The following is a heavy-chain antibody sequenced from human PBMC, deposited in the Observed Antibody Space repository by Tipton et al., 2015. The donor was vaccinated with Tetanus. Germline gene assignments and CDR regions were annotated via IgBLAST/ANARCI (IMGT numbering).Heavy chain of an antibody. CDR3: TRDSSSYDSHGFDF. CDR2: ISDDGTHT. D-gene: IGHD3-22*01. CDR1: GSTFSKYY. V-gene: IGHV3-74*01. Sequence: SLRLSCAASGSTFSKYYMHWVRQAQGKGLVWVSRISDDGTHTTHAESVRGRFTISRDNAKNTLYLQMNSLRDDDTAVYYCTRDSSSYDSHGFDFWGQGALVTVSS. J-gene: IGHJ4*02.